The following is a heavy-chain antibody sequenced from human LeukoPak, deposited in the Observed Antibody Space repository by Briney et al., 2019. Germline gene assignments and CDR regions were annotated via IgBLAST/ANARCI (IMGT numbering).Heavy chain of an antibody. J-gene: IGHJ4*02. D-gene: IGHD6-19*01. V-gene: IGHV3-21*01. CDR1: GFTFSTYS. CDR2: ISSSSSYI. Sequence: GGSLRLSCAASGFTFSTYSMNWVRQAPGKGLEWVSSISSSSSYIYYADSVKGRLTISRDNAKNSLYLQMNSLRAKNMAVYYCARDGRGAVAGFDYWGQGTLVTVSS. CDR3: ARDGRGAVAGFDY.